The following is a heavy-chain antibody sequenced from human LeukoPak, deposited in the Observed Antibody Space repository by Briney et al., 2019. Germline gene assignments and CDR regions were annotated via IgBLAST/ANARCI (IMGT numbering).Heavy chain of an antibody. D-gene: IGHD3-22*01. V-gene: IGHV1-46*01. J-gene: IGHJ6*02. CDR1: GYTFTSYY. CDR2: INPSGGST. CDR3: ARDLGYDSSGYYYYYYGMDV. Sequence: ASVKVPCKASGYTFTSYYMHWVRQAPGQGLEWMGIINPSGGSTSYAQKFQGRVTMTRDTSTSTVYMELSSLRSEDTAVYYCARDLGYDSSGYYYYYYGMDVWGQGTTVTVSS.